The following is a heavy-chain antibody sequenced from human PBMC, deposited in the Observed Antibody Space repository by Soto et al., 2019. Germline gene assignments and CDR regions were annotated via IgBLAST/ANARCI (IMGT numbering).Heavy chain of an antibody. V-gene: IGHV4-4*07. CDR2: IYTSASI. CDR3: ARDREAGYNFYYGMDV. CDR1: EADINTYS. Sequence: AEALCLTCSVSEADINTYSWAWIRQPAGKGLEWIGRIYTSASINYNPSLKGRVTLSVDTSTNQVSLRLASVTAADTAIYYCARDREAGYNFYYGMDVWGQGTTVTVSS. D-gene: IGHD6-19*01. J-gene: IGHJ6*01.